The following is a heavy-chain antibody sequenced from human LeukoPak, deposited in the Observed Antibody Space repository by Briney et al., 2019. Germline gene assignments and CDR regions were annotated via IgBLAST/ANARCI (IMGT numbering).Heavy chain of an antibody. CDR3: ARAPSMSSDYAEDYFDY. J-gene: IGHJ4*02. CDR1: GFSFSGYG. CDR2: ISYDGSNK. D-gene: IGHD4-17*01. Sequence: GTSLRLSCGASGFSFSGYGMHWVRQAPGKGLEWVAVISYDGSNKYYADSVKGRFTISRDNSKNTLYLQMNSLRAEDTAVYYCARAPSMSSDYAEDYFDYWGQGTLVTVSS. V-gene: IGHV3-30*03.